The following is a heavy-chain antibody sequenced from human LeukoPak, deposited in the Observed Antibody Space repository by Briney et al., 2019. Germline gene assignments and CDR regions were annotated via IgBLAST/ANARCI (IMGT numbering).Heavy chain of an antibody. CDR1: GFTFSSYA. J-gene: IGHJ4*02. Sequence: GGSLRLSCAASGFTFSSYAMSWVRQAPGKGLEWVSAISNSGGSTNYADSVKGRFTISRDNSRNTVYLQMNSLRAEDTAVYFCAKVQRAYCSGGDCTQFDYWGQGTLVTVSS. CDR3: AKVQRAYCSGGDCTQFDY. D-gene: IGHD2-15*01. V-gene: IGHV3-23*01. CDR2: ISNSGGST.